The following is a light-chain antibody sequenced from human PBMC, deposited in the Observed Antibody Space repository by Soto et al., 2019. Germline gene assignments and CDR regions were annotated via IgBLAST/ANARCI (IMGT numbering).Light chain of an antibody. CDR1: QGISTS. J-gene: IGKJ2*01. Sequence: DIQMTQSPSSLSASVGDRVTITCRANQGISTSLAWHQQKPGNAPKLRIYKASSFDIGVPSRFSGSGSGTGFTLTISSLQPDDFATYYCQQYNSYPHTFVQGTKVELK. V-gene: IGKV1-5*03. CDR3: QQYNSYPHT. CDR2: KAS.